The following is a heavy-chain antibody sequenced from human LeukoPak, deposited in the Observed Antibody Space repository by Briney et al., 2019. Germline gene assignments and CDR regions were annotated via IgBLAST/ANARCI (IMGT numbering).Heavy chain of an antibody. Sequence: SETLSLTCTVSGGSISSYYWSWIRQPPGKGLEWIGYVYYSGSTSYNPSLKSRVTISVDTSKNQVSLKLSSVTAADAAVYYCARGPGSGTYWAFDYWGQGTLVTVSS. CDR3: ARGPGSGTYWAFDY. D-gene: IGHD1-26*01. CDR1: GGSISSYY. V-gene: IGHV4-59*01. CDR2: VYYSGST. J-gene: IGHJ4*02.